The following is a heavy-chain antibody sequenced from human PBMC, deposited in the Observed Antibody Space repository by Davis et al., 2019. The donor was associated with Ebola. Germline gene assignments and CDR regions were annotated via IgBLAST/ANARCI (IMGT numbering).Heavy chain of an antibody. CDR3: ARGFGYYDSSGYDAFDI. V-gene: IGHV5-51*01. D-gene: IGHD3-22*01. CDR2: IYPGDSDA. J-gene: IGHJ3*02. Sequence: GESLKISCKGSGYSFTSYWIGWVRQMPGKGLEWMGIIYPGDSDARYSPPFQGQVTISVDKSINTAYLQWSSLKASDTAMYYCARGFGYYDSSGYDAFDIWGQGTMVTVSS. CDR1: GYSFTSYW.